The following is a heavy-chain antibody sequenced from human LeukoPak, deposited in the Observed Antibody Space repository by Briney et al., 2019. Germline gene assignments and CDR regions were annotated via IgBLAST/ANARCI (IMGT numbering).Heavy chain of an antibody. J-gene: IGHJ4*02. Sequence: GRSLRLSCAASGFTFSSYGMHWVRQAPGKGLEWVAVISYDGSNKYYADSVKGRFTISRDNSKNTLYLQMNSLRAEDTAVYYCAKGIGGWPENFDYWGQGTLVTVSS. CDR1: GFTFSSYG. CDR3: AKGIGGWPENFDY. CDR2: ISYDGSNK. V-gene: IGHV3-30*18. D-gene: IGHD6-19*01.